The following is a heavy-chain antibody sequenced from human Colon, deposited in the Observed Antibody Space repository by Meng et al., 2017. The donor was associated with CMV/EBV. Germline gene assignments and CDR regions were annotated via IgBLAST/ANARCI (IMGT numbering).Heavy chain of an antibody. CDR3: ARDRTSGWQPDF. CDR2: INLSADTT. D-gene: IGHD3-3*01. CDR1: GYSFSDY. J-gene: IGHJ4*02. V-gene: IGHV1-46*01. Sequence: GESLKLSCKTSGYSFSDYIHWVRQATGQGLEWMAIINLSADTTVYAEKFRDRFTVTRDTSTDTVYMKLRKLQSNDTAVYCCARDRTSGWQPDFWGQGTLVTVSS.